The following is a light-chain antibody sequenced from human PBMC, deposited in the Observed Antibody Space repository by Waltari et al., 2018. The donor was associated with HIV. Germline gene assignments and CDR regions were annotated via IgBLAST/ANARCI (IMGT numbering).Light chain of an antibody. CDR2: LAS. CDR3: QQYHSTPYT. J-gene: IGKJ2*01. V-gene: IGKV4-1*01. Sequence: DIVVTQSPDSLAVPLGERATIKCTPRQSLLYTQNNKNYLAWYQQRSGQPPKLLISLASRRASGVPDRFTGSGSGTNFTLTISRLEAEDVAVYFCQQYHSTPYTFGQGTKLEIK. CDR1: QSLLYTQNNKNY.